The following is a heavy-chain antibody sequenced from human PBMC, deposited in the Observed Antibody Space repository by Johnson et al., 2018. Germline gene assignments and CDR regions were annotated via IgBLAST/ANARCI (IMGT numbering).Heavy chain of an antibody. Sequence: VQLVQSGGGLVQPGGSLRLSCAASGFTFSSYWMSWVRQAPGKGLEWVANIKQDGSEKYYVDSVKGGFTISRDNAKNSLDLQMNSPQAEDTAVYYWARMTGAYYYYELDVWGKGTTGTVSS. V-gene: IGHV3-7*01. CDR3: ARMTGAYYYYELDV. CDR2: IKQDGSEK. J-gene: IGHJ6*04. CDR1: GFTFSSYW. D-gene: IGHD3-9*01.